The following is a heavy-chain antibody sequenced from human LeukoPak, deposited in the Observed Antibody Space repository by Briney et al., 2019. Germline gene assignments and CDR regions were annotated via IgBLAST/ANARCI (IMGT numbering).Heavy chain of an antibody. CDR1: GGSFRGYY. CDR3: ARGIVLTGYASFDY. D-gene: IGHD2-8*02. Sequence: SETLSLTCAVNGGSFRGYYWTWIRQPPGKGLEWIGEANHNGGTNYSPSLKSRINISVDTSKNQFSLKLNSVTAADTAVYFCARGIVLTGYASFDYPLRGTPVTVSS. J-gene: IGHJ4*02. CDR2: ANHNGGT. V-gene: IGHV4-34*01.